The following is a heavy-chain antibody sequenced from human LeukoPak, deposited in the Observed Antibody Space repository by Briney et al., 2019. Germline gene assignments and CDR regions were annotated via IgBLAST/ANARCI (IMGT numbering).Heavy chain of an antibody. CDR2: IRTNTYGGTT. J-gene: IGHJ4*02. CDR3: TRAGRISGDYFDY. CDR1: GFTFGDSP. D-gene: IGHD6-25*01. Sequence: GGPLRLSCTASGFTFGDSPMTWVRQAPGKGLEWVGYIRTNTYGGTTEHAASVKGRFTISRDDSNSIAYLQMNSLKTEDTAVYYCTRAGRISGDYFDYWGQGTLVTVSS. V-gene: IGHV3-49*04.